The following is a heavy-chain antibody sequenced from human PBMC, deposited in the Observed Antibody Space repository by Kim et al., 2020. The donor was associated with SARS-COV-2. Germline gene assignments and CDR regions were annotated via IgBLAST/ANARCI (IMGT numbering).Heavy chain of an antibody. D-gene: IGHD3-22*01. V-gene: IGHV3-11*06. Sequence: VKGRFTISRDNANNSLFLQMNSLRADDTAVYYCVRAGHYDSSGYLRDFDYWGQGTMVTVSS. J-gene: IGHJ4*02. CDR3: VRAGHYDSSGYLRDFDY.